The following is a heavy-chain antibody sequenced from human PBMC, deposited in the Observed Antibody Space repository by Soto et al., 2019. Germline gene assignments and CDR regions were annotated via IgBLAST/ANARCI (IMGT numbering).Heavy chain of an antibody. V-gene: IGHV3-30-3*01. CDR3: TRETMTIRLYFDY. CDR1: GFTFSSYA. CDR2: ISYDGSNE. D-gene: IGHD3-3*01. Sequence: GGSLRLSCVASGFTFSSYAMHWVRQAPGKGLEWLALISYDGSNEYYADSVKGRFIISRDNSKNTLYLQVNSLRAEDTAMYYCTRETMTIRLYFDYWGQGTAVTVSS. J-gene: IGHJ4*02.